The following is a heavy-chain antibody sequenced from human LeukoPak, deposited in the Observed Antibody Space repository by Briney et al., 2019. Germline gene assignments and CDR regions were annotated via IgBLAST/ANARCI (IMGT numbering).Heavy chain of an antibody. CDR2: VYYTGNT. V-gene: IGHV4-59*03. Sequence: SETLSLTCNVSGGSISSYYWSWIRQPPGKGLEWIGFVYYTGNTNYSPSLKSRVSTSLETSKNRFSLKVTSVTAADTAVYYCAAGWGIDAFDFWGQGTLVTVAS. CDR1: GGSISSYY. CDR3: AAGWGIDAFDF. J-gene: IGHJ3*01. D-gene: IGHD7-27*01.